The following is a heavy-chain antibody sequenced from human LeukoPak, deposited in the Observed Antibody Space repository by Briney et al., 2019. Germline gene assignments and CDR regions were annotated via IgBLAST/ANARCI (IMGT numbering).Heavy chain of an antibody. CDR1: GFTFSSYA. Sequence: PGGSLRLSCAACGFTFSSYALSGVRQAPGKGLEWVSSVSDSGGSTYYADSVKGRFTISRDNSKNTLYLQMNSLRAEDTAVYYCAKDSYYSGNSNPDYWGQGTLVTVSS. D-gene: IGHD4-23*01. J-gene: IGHJ4*02. CDR2: VSDSGGST. CDR3: AKDSYYSGNSNPDY. V-gene: IGHV3-23*01.